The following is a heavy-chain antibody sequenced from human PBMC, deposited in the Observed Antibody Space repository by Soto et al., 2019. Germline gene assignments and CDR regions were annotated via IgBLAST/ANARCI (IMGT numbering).Heavy chain of an antibody. CDR2: IKQDGSEK. V-gene: IGHV3-7*01. D-gene: IGHD4-17*01. J-gene: IGHJ5*02. CDR3: ARNRLRVFWFDP. Sequence: ALRLSCAASGFTFSSCWMSWVRQAPGKGLEWVANIKQDGSEKYYVDSVKGRFTISRDNAKNSLYLQMNSLRAEDTAVYYCARNRLRVFWFDPWGQGTLVTVSS. CDR1: GFTFSSCW.